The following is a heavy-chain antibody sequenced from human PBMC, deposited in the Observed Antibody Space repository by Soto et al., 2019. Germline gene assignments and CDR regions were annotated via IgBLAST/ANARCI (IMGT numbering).Heavy chain of an antibody. J-gene: IGHJ6*02. CDR3: ARGATVTDYYYYGMDV. CDR2: IIPIFGTA. Sequence: QVQLVQSGAEVKKPGSSVKVSCKASGGTFSSYAISWVRQAPGQGLEWMGGIIPIFGTANYAQKFQGRVTITADETTSTAYMELSSLRSEDTAVYYCARGATVTDYYYYGMDVWGQGTTVTVSS. CDR1: GGTFSSYA. D-gene: IGHD4-4*01. V-gene: IGHV1-69*12.